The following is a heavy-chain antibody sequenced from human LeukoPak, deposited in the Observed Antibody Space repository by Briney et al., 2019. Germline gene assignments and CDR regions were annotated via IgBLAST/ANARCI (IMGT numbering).Heavy chain of an antibody. Sequence: PSETLSLTCTVSGGSISSGDYYWSRIPQPPGKGLEWIGYIYYSGSTYYNPSLKSRVTISVDTSKNQFSLELSSVTAADTAVYYCASYTAMAPYYFDYWGQGTLVTVSS. CDR3: ASYTAMAPYYFDY. CDR2: IYYSGST. CDR1: GGSISSGDYY. V-gene: IGHV4-30-4*01. J-gene: IGHJ4*02. D-gene: IGHD5-18*01.